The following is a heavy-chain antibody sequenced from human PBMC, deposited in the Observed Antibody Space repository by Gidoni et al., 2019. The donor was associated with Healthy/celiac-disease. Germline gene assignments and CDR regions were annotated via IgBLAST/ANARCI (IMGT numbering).Heavy chain of an antibody. Sequence: QVQLQESGPGLVKPSETLSLTCTVSGGSISSYYWSWIRQPPGKGLEWIGYIYYSGSTNYNPSLKSRVTISVDTSKNQFSLKLSSVTAADTAVYYCARDNRGSPGGYFDYWGQGTLVTVSS. CDR1: GGSISSYY. J-gene: IGHJ4*02. V-gene: IGHV4-59*01. CDR2: IYYSGST. CDR3: ARDNRGSPGGYFDY. D-gene: IGHD7-27*01.